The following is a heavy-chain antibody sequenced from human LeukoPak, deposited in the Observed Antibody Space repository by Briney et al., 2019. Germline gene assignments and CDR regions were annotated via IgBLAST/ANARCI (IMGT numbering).Heavy chain of an antibody. J-gene: IGHJ4*02. D-gene: IGHD7-27*01. V-gene: IGHV3-30*02. CDR3: ARENWGFDF. Sequence: PGGSLRLSCAASGFTFSNYAIHWVRQAPGKGLEWVASIRFNGNFYADYVKGRFTISRDNSKSTVSLQMDTLRTEDTALYYCARENWGFDFWGQGTLVTVSS. CDR1: GFTFSNYA. CDR2: IRFNGN.